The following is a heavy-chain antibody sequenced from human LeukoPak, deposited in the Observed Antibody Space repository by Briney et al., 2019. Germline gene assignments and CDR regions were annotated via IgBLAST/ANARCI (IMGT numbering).Heavy chain of an antibody. J-gene: IGHJ2*01. CDR2: IYSSGNT. D-gene: IGHD3-10*02. CDR3: ARCSWSSGSYCYFDF. CDR1: GGSISSNY. V-gene: IGHV4-4*07. Sequence: SETLSLTCTVSGGSISSNYWSWVRQPAGKGLEYIGRIYSSGNTNYNPSLKSRVTMSVDTSKNQFSLLLHSVTAADTAVYYGARCSWSSGSYCYFDFWGRGTMVIVSS.